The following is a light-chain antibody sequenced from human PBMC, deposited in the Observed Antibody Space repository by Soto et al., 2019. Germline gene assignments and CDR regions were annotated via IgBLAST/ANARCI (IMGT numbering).Light chain of an antibody. CDR3: ASYTTTNTLV. V-gene: IGLV2-14*03. Sequence: QSVLTQPASVSGSLGQSIAISCTGTRSDVGSRDSVSWYQHHPGKAPKLMIYDVNVRPSGVSHRFSGSKSGNTASLTISGLQAEDEPDYSCASYTTTNTLVFGGGTKVTVL. CDR1: RSDVGSRDS. J-gene: IGLJ3*02. CDR2: DVN.